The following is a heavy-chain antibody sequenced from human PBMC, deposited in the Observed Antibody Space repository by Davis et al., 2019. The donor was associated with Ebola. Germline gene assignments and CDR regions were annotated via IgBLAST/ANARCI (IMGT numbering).Heavy chain of an antibody. D-gene: IGHD1-26*01. CDR2: ISWNSGSI. CDR3: AKDMSGSYYYTDGMDV. V-gene: IGHV3-9*01. Sequence: SLKISCEASGFTFSNFWMHWVRQAPGKGLEWVSGISWNSGSIGYADSVKGRFTISRDNAKNSLYLQMNSLRAEDTALYYCAKDMSGSYYYTDGMDVWGQGTTVTVSS. J-gene: IGHJ6*02. CDR1: GFTFSNFW.